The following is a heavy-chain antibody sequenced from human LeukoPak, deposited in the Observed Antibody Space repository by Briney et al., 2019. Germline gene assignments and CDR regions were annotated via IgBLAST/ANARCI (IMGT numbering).Heavy chain of an antibody. J-gene: IGHJ5*01. CDR2: ISGSGRTI. Sequence: GGSLRLSCAASGFTFNMYSMNWVRQAPGKGLEWVAYISGSGRTIYYADSVKGRFTISRDNAKNSPYLQMDGLRAGDSAVYYCVKDLDGGNSWFDSWGQGTQVTVSS. CDR1: GFTFNMYS. CDR3: VKDLDGGNSWFDS. D-gene: IGHD4-23*01. V-gene: IGHV3-48*01.